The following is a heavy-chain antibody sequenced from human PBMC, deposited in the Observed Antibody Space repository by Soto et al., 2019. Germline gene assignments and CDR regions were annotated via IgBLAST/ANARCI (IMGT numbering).Heavy chain of an antibody. CDR3: ARERTGPIDY. J-gene: IGHJ4*02. D-gene: IGHD7-27*01. Sequence: SETLSLTCTVSGGSISSSSYYWGWIRQPPGKGLEWIGSIYYSGSTYYNPSLKSRVTISVDTSKNQFSLKLSSVTAADTAVYYCARERTGPIDYWGQGTLVTVSS. V-gene: IGHV4-39*07. CDR1: GGSISSSSYY. CDR2: IYYSGST.